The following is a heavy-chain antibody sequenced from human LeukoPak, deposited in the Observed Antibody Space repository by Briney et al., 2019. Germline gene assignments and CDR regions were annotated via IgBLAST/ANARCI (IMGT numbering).Heavy chain of an antibody. CDR2: LYTSGGT. J-gene: IGHJ3*02. D-gene: IGHD1-26*01. CDR1: GGSISSYH. CDR3: ARSGSYANDAFHI. V-gene: IGHV4-4*07. Sequence: SETLSLTCTVSGGSISSYHWSWIRQPAGKGLEWIGRLYTSGGTNYNPSLKSRVSMSVDTSKSQFSLELNSVTAADTAVFYCARSGSYANDAFHIWGQGTMVTVSS.